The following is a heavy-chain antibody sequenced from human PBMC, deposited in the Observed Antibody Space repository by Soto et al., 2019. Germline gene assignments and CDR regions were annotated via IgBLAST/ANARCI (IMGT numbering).Heavy chain of an antibody. CDR1: GFTFSHAW. CDR3: ATMGHCSNGVCSYYYYGMDV. CDR2: IKSKIDGGTS. J-gene: IGHJ6*02. V-gene: IGHV3-15*07. D-gene: IGHD2-8*01. Sequence: EVQLVESGGGLVKPGGSLRLSCGASGFTFSHAWMNWVRQAPGKGLERVGRIKSKIDGGTSDYAAPVKGRFSISRDDSKDTLFLQMNSLKTEDTAVYFCATMGHCSNGVCSYYYYGMDVWGLGTTVTVSS.